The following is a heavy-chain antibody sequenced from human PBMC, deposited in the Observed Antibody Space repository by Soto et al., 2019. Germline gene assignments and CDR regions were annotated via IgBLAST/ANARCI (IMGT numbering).Heavy chain of an antibody. J-gene: IGHJ5*02. CDR1: GGSISSYY. D-gene: IGHD2-8*01. Sequence: SETLSLTCTVSGGSISSYYWFWIRQPPGKGLEWVGYIYYSGSTNYNPSLKIRVTISVYTSKNQFSLKLSSVTAADADVSYCARDRGVDVSSDIFDAWGQGTMVTVSS. CDR2: IYYSGST. V-gene: IGHV4-59*01. CDR3: ARDRGVDVSSDIFDA.